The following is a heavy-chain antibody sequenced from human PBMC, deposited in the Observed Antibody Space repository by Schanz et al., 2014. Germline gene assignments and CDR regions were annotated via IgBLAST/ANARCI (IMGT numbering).Heavy chain of an antibody. D-gene: IGHD2-2*02. CDR2: MYINSGST. J-gene: IGHJ6*02. V-gene: IGHV3-66*04. Sequence: VQLVESGGGLVKPGGSLRLSCAVSGFTVNTNYMSWVRQAPGKGLEWISSMYINSGSTQYADSVKGRFIISRDSSKXXLFLQMNSLRAEXXAVYFCAKHLYQYNYYGMDVWGQGTTVTVSS. CDR3: AKHLYQYNYYGMDV. CDR1: GFTVNTNY.